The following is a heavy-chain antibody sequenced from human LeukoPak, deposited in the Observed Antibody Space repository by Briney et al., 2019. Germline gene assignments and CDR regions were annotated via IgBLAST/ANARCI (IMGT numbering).Heavy chain of an antibody. Sequence: SETLSLTCTVSGYSISSGYYWGWIRQPPGKGLEWIGSIYHSGSTYYNPSLKSRVTISVDTSKNQFSLKLSSVTAADTAVYYCARAGYCTNGVCTAWFYFDYWGQGTLVTVSS. CDR2: IYHSGST. J-gene: IGHJ4*02. V-gene: IGHV4-38-2*02. D-gene: IGHD2-8*01. CDR1: GYSISSGYY. CDR3: ARAGYCTNGVCTAWFYFDY.